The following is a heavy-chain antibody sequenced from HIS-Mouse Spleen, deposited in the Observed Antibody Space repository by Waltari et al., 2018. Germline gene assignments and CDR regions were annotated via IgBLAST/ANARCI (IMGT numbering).Heavy chain of an antibody. CDR3: AREIPYSSSWYDWYFDL. D-gene: IGHD6-13*01. J-gene: IGHJ2*01. CDR1: GGSISSSTYY. V-gene: IGHV4-39*07. CDR2: LYYSGST. Sequence: QLQLQESGPVPVKPSETLSRPCTVSGGSISSSTYYWAWFRQPPGKGLAWIGSLYYSGSTYYNPSLKSRVTISVDTSKNQFSLKLSSVTAADTAVYYCAREIPYSSSWYDWYFDLWGRGTLVTVSS.